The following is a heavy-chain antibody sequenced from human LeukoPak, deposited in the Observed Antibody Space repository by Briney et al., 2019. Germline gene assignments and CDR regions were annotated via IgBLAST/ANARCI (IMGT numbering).Heavy chain of an antibody. J-gene: IGHJ4*02. CDR3: ARDLEQLVPLFDY. CDR2: INPNSGGT. CDR1: GYTFTGYY. D-gene: IGHD6-6*01. V-gene: IGHV1-2*02. Sequence: GASVKVSCKASGYTFTGYYMHWVRQARGQGLEWMGWINPNSGGTNYAQKFQGRVTMTRDTSISTAYMELSRLRSDDTAVYYCARDLEQLVPLFDYWGQGTLVTVSS.